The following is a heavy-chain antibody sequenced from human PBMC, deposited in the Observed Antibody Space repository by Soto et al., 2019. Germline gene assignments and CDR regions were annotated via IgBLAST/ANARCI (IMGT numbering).Heavy chain of an antibody. V-gene: IGHV1-46*01. CDR1: GYTFTSYY. D-gene: IGHD2-21*02. Sequence: ASVKVSCKASGYTFTSYYMHWVRQAPGQGLEGMGIINPSGGSTNYAQKFQGRVTMTRDTSTSTVYMELTSLRSEDTPMFYCARGGSMVVMTDGFDFRGQGTLGTVSS. CDR3: ARGGSMVVMTDGFDF. J-gene: IGHJ4*02. CDR2: INPSGGST.